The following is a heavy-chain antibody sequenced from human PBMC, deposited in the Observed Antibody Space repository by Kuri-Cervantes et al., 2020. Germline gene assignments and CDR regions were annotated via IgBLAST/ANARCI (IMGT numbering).Heavy chain of an antibody. CDR2: ISSSGSTI. D-gene: IGHD2-2*01. Sequence: GGSLRLSCAASGFTFDDYAMHWVRQAPGKGLEWVSYISSSGSTIYYADSVKGRFTISRDNAKNSLYLQMNSLRAEDTAVYYCARTLGYCSSTSCYEYYFDYWGQGTLVTVSS. CDR1: GFTFDDYA. CDR3: ARTLGYCSSTSCYEYYFDY. V-gene: IGHV3-11*01. J-gene: IGHJ4*02.